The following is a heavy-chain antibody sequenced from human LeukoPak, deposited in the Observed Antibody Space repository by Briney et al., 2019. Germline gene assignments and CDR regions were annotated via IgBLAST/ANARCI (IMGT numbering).Heavy chain of an antibody. V-gene: IGHV3-66*01. CDR1: GFTVSSNY. Sequence: GGSLRLSCAASGFTVSSNYMSWVRQAPGKGLEWVSVIYSGGSTYYADSVKGRFTISRDNSKNTLYLQMNSLRAEDTAVYYCASSIAVAALLGYWGQGTLVTVSS. CDR3: ASSIAVAALLGY. CDR2: IYSGGST. D-gene: IGHD6-19*01. J-gene: IGHJ4*02.